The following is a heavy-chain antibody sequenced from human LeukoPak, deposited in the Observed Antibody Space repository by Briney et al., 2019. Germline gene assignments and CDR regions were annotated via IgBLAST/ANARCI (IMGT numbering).Heavy chain of an antibody. CDR1: GFTVSSNY. CDR2: ISSSSSYI. V-gene: IGHV3-21*01. Sequence: GGSLRLSCAASGFTVSSNYMSWVRQAPGKGLEWVSSISSSSSYIYYADSVKGRFTISRDNAKNSLYLQMNSLRAEDTAVYYCAREDSSGWYDDYWGQGTLVTVSS. D-gene: IGHD6-19*01. J-gene: IGHJ4*02. CDR3: AREDSSGWYDDY.